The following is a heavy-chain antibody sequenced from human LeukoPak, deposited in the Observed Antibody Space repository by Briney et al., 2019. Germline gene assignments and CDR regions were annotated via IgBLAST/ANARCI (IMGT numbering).Heavy chain of an antibody. CDR2: ISSSSNHI. J-gene: IGHJ4*02. CDR3: ARVTGSSGYAFDY. V-gene: IGHV3-21*01. Sequence: GGSLRLSCAASGFTFSSYIMNWVRQAPGKGLEWVSSISSSSNHIYYADSVKGRFTISRDNSKSTLYLQMNSLRAEDTAVYYCARVTGSSGYAFDYWGQGTLVTVSS. D-gene: IGHD3-22*01. CDR1: GFTFSSYI.